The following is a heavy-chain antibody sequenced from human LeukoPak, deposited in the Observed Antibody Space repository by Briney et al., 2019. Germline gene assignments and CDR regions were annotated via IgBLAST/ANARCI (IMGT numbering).Heavy chain of an antibody. CDR1: GGSISNSIYY. D-gene: IGHD1-26*01. Sequence: SETLSLTCSVSGGSISNSIYYWAWIRQPPGKGLEWIGTIHYSGSTYYNPSLKSRVTISVDTSKNQFSLKLSSVTAADTAVYYCARERVGLLDYWGQGTLVTVSS. J-gene: IGHJ4*02. CDR2: IHYSGST. CDR3: ARERVGLLDY. V-gene: IGHV4-39*02.